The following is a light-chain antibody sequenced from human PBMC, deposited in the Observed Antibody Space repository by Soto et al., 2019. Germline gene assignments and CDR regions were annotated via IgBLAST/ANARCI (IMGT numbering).Light chain of an antibody. CDR1: QSVLYNSNNKNY. J-gene: IGKJ2*01. V-gene: IGKV4-1*01. CDR2: WAS. CDR3: QQYHTTPYT. Sequence: DIVMTQSPDSLPVSLGERATINCKSSQSVLYNSNNKNYLAWFQQKPGQPPKLLISWASTRESGVPDRFSGSGSGTDFTLTISSLQAEDVAVYYCQQYHTTPYTFGQGTKLEIK.